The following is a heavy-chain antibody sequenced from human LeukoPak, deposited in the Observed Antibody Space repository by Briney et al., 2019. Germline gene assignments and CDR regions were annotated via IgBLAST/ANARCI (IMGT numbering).Heavy chain of an antibody. J-gene: IGHJ3*02. CDR2: IRSKANNYAT. V-gene: IGHV3-73*01. CDR3: ARGDYGDAFHI. D-gene: IGHD4-17*01. CDR1: GFTFSVSA. Sequence: GGSLRLSCAASGFTFSVSAMHWVRQASGKGLEWVGHIRSKANNYATAYVASVKGRFTISRDDSKNTAYLQMNSLKTEDTAVYYCARGDYGDAFHIWGQGTMVTVSS.